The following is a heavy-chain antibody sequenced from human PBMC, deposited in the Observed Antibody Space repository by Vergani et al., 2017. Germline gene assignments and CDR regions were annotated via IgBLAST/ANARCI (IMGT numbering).Heavy chain of an antibody. J-gene: IGHJ3*02. Sequence: QVQLVESGGGVVQPGRSLRLSCAASGFTFSSYGMHWVRQAPGKGLEWVAVIWYDGSNKYYADSVKGRFTISRDNSKNTLYLQMNSLRAEDTAVYYCAKVGRAAVAVDAFDIWGQGTMVTVSS. D-gene: IGHD6-19*01. V-gene: IGHV3-33*06. CDR2: IWYDGSNK. CDR1: GFTFSSYG. CDR3: AKVGRAAVAVDAFDI.